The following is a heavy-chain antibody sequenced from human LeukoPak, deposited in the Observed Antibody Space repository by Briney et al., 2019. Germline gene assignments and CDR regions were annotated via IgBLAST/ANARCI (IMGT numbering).Heavy chain of an antibody. CDR1: GFTFGDYD. J-gene: IGHJ4*02. CDR2: IRRKVNGATA. V-gene: IGHV3-49*03. Sequence: PGRSLRLSCTTSGFTFGDYDMSWFRQAPGKGLEWVGFIRRKVNGATAEYAASVKGRFTISRDDSKSIAYLQVNSLKTEDTAVYYCLVGVRLFDNWGQGTLVTVSS. D-gene: IGHD3-10*01. CDR3: LVGVRLFDN.